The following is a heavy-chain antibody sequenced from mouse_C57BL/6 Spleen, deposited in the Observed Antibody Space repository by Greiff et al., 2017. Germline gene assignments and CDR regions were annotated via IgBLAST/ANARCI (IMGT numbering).Heavy chain of an antibody. J-gene: IGHJ1*03. CDR1: GYSITSGYD. CDR2: ISYSGST. D-gene: IGHD4-1*01. CDR3: ARGVGRYWYFDV. Sequence: EVQLQQSGPGMVKPSQSLSLTCTVTGYSITSGYDWHWIRHFPGNKLEWMGYISYSGSTNYNPSLKSRISITHDTSKNHFFLKLNSVTTEDTPTYYGARGVGRYWYFDVWGTGTTVTVSS. V-gene: IGHV3-1*01.